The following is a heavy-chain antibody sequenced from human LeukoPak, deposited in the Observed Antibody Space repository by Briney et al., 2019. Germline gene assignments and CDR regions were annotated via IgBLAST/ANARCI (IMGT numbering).Heavy chain of an antibody. Sequence: GGSLRLSCAASGFTFSSYEMNWVRQAPGKGLEWVSYISSSGSTIYYADSVKGRFTISRDNAKNSLYLQMNSLRAEDTAVYYCAKDGVVTVDEVDYFDYWGQGTLVTVSS. CDR1: GFTFSSYE. CDR2: ISSSGSTI. D-gene: IGHD4-23*01. CDR3: AKDGVVTVDEVDYFDY. V-gene: IGHV3-48*03. J-gene: IGHJ4*02.